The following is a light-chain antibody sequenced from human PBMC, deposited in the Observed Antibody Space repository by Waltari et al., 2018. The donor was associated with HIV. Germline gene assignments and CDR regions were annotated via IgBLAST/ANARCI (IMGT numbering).Light chain of an antibody. J-gene: IGLJ1*01. Sequence: QSVLTQPPSVSEAPRQRVTISCSGRSYNLGSNAVNWYQQVPVKAPKLLIYYDDLLSSGVSDRFSGSKSGTSASLAIRGLQSEDEADYYCAAWDDSLNGYVFGSGTKVTVL. CDR2: YDD. CDR3: AAWDDSLNGYV. CDR1: SYNLGSNA. V-gene: IGLV1-36*01.